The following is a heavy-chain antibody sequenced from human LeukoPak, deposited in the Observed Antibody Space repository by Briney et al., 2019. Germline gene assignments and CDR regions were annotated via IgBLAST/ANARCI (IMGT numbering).Heavy chain of an antibody. CDR1: GFTFRTYW. CDR2: IKQDGNEK. CDR3: ARAGPLLLWFGEPLDPSDAFDI. J-gene: IGHJ3*02. V-gene: IGHV3-7*01. Sequence: GGSLRLSCAASGFTFRTYWMSWVRQAPGKGLEWVANIKQDGNEKYYVDSVKGRFTISRDNAKNSLYLQMNSLRAEDTAVYYCARAGPLLLWFGEPLDPSDAFDIWGQGTMVTVSS. D-gene: IGHD3-10*01.